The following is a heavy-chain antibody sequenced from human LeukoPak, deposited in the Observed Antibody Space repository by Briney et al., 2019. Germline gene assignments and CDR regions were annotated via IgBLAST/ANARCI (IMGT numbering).Heavy chain of an antibody. V-gene: IGHV1-18*01. J-gene: IGHJ3*02. D-gene: IGHD3-10*01. CDR1: GYTFTSYG. CDR3: ALIQEDEIIGRGVMAFDI. CDR2: ISAYNGNT. Sequence: GASVKVSCKASGYTFTSYGISWMRQASGQGLEWMGWISAYNGNTNYAQKLQGRVTMTTDTSTSTAYMELRSLRSDDTAVYYCALIQEDEIIGRGVMAFDIWGQGTMVTVSS.